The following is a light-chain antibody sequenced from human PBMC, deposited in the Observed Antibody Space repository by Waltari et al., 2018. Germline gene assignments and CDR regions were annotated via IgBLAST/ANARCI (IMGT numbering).Light chain of an antibody. V-gene: IGKV1-33*01. Sequence: DIQMTQSPSSLSASVGDRVTITCQASQDIRTYLNCYQHKPGRAPKLLIFDAFNLETWVPRRFSGSGSGTHFSFTINSLQPEDIATYYCQQYDNLPTTFGQGTRLDMK. CDR2: DAF. CDR3: QQYDNLPTT. J-gene: IGKJ5*01. CDR1: QDIRTY.